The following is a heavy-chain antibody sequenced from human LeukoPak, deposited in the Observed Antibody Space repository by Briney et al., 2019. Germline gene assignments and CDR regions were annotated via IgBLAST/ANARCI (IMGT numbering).Heavy chain of an antibody. CDR2: IYHSGST. Sequence: SETLSLTCSVSTDSTNTYYLSWIRQSPGKGLEWIGHIYHSGSTDYNPSFKSRVTVSIDMCKKEFSLKLTSVTVADTAMYYCVRLRWELLAPYFDHWGQGAFVIVSS. J-gene: IGHJ4*02. CDR1: TDSTNTYY. CDR3: VRLRWELLAPYFDH. D-gene: IGHD2-15*01. V-gene: IGHV4-59*01.